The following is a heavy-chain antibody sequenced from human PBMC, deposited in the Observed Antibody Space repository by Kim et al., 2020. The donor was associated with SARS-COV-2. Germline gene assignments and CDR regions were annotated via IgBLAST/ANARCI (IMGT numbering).Heavy chain of an antibody. D-gene: IGHD1-1*01. CDR1: GGTFSSYA. CDR3: ARDLDESNWFDP. Sequence: SVKVSCKASGGTFSSYAISWVRQAPGQGLEWMGGIIPIFGTANYAQKFQGRVTITADESTSTAYMELSSLRSEDTAVYYCARDLDESNWFDPWGQGTLVTVSS. J-gene: IGHJ5*02. CDR2: IIPIFGTA. V-gene: IGHV1-69*13.